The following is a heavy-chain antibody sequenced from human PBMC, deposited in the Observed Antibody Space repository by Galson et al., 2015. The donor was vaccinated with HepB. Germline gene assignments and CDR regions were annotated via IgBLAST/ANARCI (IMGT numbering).Heavy chain of an antibody. D-gene: IGHD3-3*01. CDR3: ARDRVGTGYYDFWSGYPDYYYYGMDV. Sequence: SLRLSCAASGFTFSDYYMSWIRQAPGKGLEWVSYISSSGSTIYYADSVKGRFTISRDNAKNSLYLQMNSLRAEDTAVYYCARDRVGTGYYDFWSGYPDYYYYGMDVWGQGTTVTVSS. CDR1: GFTFSDYY. CDR2: ISSSGSTI. J-gene: IGHJ6*02. V-gene: IGHV3-11*01.